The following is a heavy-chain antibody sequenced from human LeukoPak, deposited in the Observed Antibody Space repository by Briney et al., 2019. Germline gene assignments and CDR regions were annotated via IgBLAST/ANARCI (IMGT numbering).Heavy chain of an antibody. CDR3: ARDRGDYYDSSGYWAYYYGMDV. CDR2: ISYDGSNK. CDR1: GFTFSSYA. Sequence: PGRSLRLPCAASGFTFSSYAMHWVRQAPGKGLEWVAVISYDGSNKYYADSVKGRFTISRDNSKNTLYLQMNSLRAEDTAVYYCARDRGDYYDSSGYWAYYYGMDVWGQGTTVTVSS. V-gene: IGHV3-30-3*01. D-gene: IGHD3-22*01. J-gene: IGHJ6*02.